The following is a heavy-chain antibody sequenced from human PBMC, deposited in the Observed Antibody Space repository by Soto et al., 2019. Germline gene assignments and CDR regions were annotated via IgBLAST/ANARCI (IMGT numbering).Heavy chain of an antibody. Sequence: QVQFVQSGAEVKEPGASVKVSCKASGYTFTSYGLHWVRQAPGQSLEWMGWINPDNGDTKHSQKFQGRVTITRDTXXXXXXXXXXSLRYEDTAVYYCARDDGDRAFDIWGQGTTVTVSS. J-gene: IGHJ3*02. V-gene: IGHV1-3*01. D-gene: IGHD2-21*01. CDR3: ARDDGDRAFDI. CDR1: GYTFTSYG. CDR2: INPDNGDT.